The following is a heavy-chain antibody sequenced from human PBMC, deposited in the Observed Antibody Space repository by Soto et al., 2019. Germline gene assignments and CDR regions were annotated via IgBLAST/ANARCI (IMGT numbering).Heavy chain of an antibody. CDR3: ARQIYDSDTGPNFQYYFDS. CDR1: GYSFAGYW. J-gene: IGHJ4*02. CDR2: IDPSDSQT. D-gene: IGHD3-22*01. Sequence: GDSLRISCKGSGYSFAGYWITWVLQKPGKGLEWMWRIDPSDSQTYYSPSFRGHVTISATKSITTVFLQWSSLRASDTAMYYCARQIYDSDTGPNFQYYFDSWGQGTPVTVSS. V-gene: IGHV5-10-1*01.